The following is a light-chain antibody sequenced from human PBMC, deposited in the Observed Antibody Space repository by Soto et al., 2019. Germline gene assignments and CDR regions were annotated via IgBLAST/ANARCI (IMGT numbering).Light chain of an antibody. V-gene: IGLV2-23*01. J-gene: IGLJ1*01. CDR1: SSDVGSQKL. CDR3: CSNVGGIAYV. CDR2: EAS. Sequence: QSVLTQPASVSGSPGQSFTISCTVTSSDVGSQKLVSWYQHYPGKAPKLIIFEASKRPSGVSNRFSGSKSGSTASLTISGLQAEDEADYYCCSNVGGIAYVCGTGTKVTVL.